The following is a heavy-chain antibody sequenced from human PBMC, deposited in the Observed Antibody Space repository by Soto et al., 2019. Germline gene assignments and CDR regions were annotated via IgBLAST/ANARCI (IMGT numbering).Heavy chain of an antibody. CDR1: GDSVSSNSAA. J-gene: IGHJ5*02. Sequence: SQTLSLTCAISGDSVSSNSAAWNWIRQSASRGLEWLGRTYYRSKWYNDYAVSVKSRITINPDTSKNQFSLQLNSVTPEDTAVYYCEREPHYYDSSGYSCFDPWGQGPLVTAPQ. CDR2: TYYRSKWYN. V-gene: IGHV6-1*01. CDR3: EREPHYYDSSGYSCFDP. D-gene: IGHD3-22*01.